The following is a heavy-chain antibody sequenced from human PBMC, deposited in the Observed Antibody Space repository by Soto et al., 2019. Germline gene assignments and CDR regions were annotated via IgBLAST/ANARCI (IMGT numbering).Heavy chain of an antibody. CDR3: VKDGSSGWPYFYDMDV. Sequence: QPWWSLRLSCSASVFTFSSYGMHWFRQAPGKGLEWVAVISYDGRNKYYADAVKGRFTISRDNSKNTLYLQMSSLRAEDTAVYYCVKDGSSGWPYFYDMDVWGQGTTVTVSS. V-gene: IGHV3-30*18. CDR2: ISYDGRNK. CDR1: VFTFSSYG. J-gene: IGHJ6*02. D-gene: IGHD6-19*01.